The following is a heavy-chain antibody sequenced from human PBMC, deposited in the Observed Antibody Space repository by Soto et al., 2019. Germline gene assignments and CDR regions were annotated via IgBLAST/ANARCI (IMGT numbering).Heavy chain of an antibody. V-gene: IGHV3-11*01. CDR1: GFTFSDSF. CDR3: AGDQGPNYMAV. J-gene: IGHJ6*03. CDR2: ISGRDGTI. Sequence: QVQLVESGGGLVKPGGSLRLSCAASGFTFSDSFMSWSRQTPGKGLEWLSYISGRDGTIYYADSVRGRFTISRDNAKNSVYLQMNSLRAEDTAVYYGAGDQGPNYMAVWGKGTTVTVS.